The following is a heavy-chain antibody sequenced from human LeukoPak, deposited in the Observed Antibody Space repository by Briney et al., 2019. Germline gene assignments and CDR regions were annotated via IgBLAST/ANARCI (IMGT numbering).Heavy chain of an antibody. Sequence: SVKVSCKASGFTFTSSAVQWVRQARGQGLEWIGWIFVGSGNTNYAQKFQERVTITRDISTSTAYMELSSLRSEDTAVYYCAAGGDEENLYYFDYWGQGTLVTVSS. CDR3: AAGGDEENLYYFDY. J-gene: IGHJ4*02. CDR2: IFVGSGNT. CDR1: GFTFTSSA. D-gene: IGHD3-16*01. V-gene: IGHV1-58*01.